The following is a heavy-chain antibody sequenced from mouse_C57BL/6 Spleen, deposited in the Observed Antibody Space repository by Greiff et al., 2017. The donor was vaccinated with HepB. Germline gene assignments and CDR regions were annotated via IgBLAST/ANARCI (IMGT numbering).Heavy chain of an antibody. CDR3: AREGDYDGRGFAY. CDR2: ISYDGSN. V-gene: IGHV3-6*01. J-gene: IGHJ3*01. CDR1: GYSITSGYY. Sequence: ESGPGLVKPSQSLSLTCSVTGYSITSGYYWNWIRQFPGNKLEWMGYISYDGSNNYNPSLKNRISITRDTSKNQFFLKLNSVTTEDTATYYCAREGDYDGRGFAYWGQGTLVTVSA. D-gene: IGHD2-4*01.